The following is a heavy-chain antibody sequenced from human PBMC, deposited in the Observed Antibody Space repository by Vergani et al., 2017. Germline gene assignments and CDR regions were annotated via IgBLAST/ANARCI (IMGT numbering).Heavy chain of an antibody. V-gene: IGHV3-49*04. Sequence: EVQLVESGGGLVPPGRSLRLSCAASGFSFGDYAMTWVRQAPGKGLEWVAFIRNKAYGGTTEYAASVKGRFTISRDNAKNSLYLQMNSLRSDDTAVYYCARSTGTTSTYYYYYMDVWGKGTTVTVSS. CDR3: ARSTGTTSTYYYYYMDV. D-gene: IGHD1-1*01. J-gene: IGHJ6*03. CDR2: IRNKAYGGTT. CDR1: GFSFGDYA.